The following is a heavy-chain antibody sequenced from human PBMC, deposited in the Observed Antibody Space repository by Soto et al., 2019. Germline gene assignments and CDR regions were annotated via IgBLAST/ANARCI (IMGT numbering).Heavy chain of an antibody. CDR1: GGSISSYY. CDR2: IYNSGST. Sequence: QVQLQESGPGLVKPSETLSLTCTVSGGSISSYYWSWIRQPPGKGLEWIGYIYNSGSTNYNPSLKGRVTISVDTSKNQFSLKLSSVTAADTAVYYCARGSSGYSSSWYRYWGQGTLVTVSS. V-gene: IGHV4-59*08. CDR3: ARGSSGYSSSWYRY. D-gene: IGHD6-13*01. J-gene: IGHJ4*02.